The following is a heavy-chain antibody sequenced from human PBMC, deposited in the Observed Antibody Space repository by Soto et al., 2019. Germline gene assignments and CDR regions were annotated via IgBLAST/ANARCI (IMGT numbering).Heavy chain of an antibody. D-gene: IGHD3-16*02. V-gene: IGHV3-23*01. CDR1: GFTFSSYA. CDR3: AKDGYDYVWGSYRPFDY. Sequence: PGGSLRLSCAASGFTFSSYAMSWVRQAPGKGLEWVSAISGSGGSTYYADSVKGRFTISRDNSKNTLYLQMNSLRAEDTAVYYCAKDGYDYVWGSYRPFDYWGQGTLVTVSS. CDR2: ISGSGGST. J-gene: IGHJ4*02.